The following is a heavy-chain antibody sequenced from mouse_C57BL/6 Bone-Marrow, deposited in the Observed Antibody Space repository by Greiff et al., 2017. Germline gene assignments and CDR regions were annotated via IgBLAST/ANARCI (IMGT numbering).Heavy chain of an antibody. V-gene: IGHV1-5*01. CDR3: TRGTFYYYGSSYLYYFDY. Sequence: EVQLQQSGTVLARPGASVKMSCKTSGYTFTSYWMHWVKQRPGQGLEWIGAIYPGNSDTSYNQKFKGKAKLTAVTSASTAYMELSSLTNEDSAVYYCTRGTFYYYGSSYLYYFDYWGQGTTLTVSS. J-gene: IGHJ2*01. D-gene: IGHD1-1*01. CDR2: IYPGNSDT. CDR1: GYTFTSYW.